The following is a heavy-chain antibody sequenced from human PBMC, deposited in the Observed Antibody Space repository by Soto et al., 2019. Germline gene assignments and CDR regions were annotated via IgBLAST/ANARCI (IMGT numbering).Heavy chain of an antibody. CDR1: GYTFTGYA. D-gene: IGHD2-15*01. CDR2: INAGNGNT. J-gene: IGHJ4*02. Sequence: PVNVSRKAAGYTFTGYAVHWVRQTPGQRLEWMGWINAGNGNTKYSQKFQGRVTITRDTSASTAYMELSSLRSEDTAVYYCARDCSGGSCYGYWGQGTLVTVSS. V-gene: IGHV1-3*01. CDR3: ARDCSGGSCYGY.